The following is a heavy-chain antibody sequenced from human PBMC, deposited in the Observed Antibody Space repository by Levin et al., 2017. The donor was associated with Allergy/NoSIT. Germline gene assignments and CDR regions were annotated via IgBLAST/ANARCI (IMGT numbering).Heavy chain of an antibody. J-gene: IGHJ6*03. CDR1: GGTFSSYA. D-gene: IGHD2-2*01. CDR2: IIPIFGTA. CDR3: ARVRCSSTSCYLNLKSRNYYDDYYMDV. Sequence: SVKVSCKASGGTFSSYAISWVRQAPGQGLEWMGGIIPIFGTANYAQKFQGRVTITADESTSTAYMELSSLRSEDTAVYYCARVRCSSTSCYLNLKSRNYYDDYYMDVWGKGTTVTVSS. V-gene: IGHV1-69*13.